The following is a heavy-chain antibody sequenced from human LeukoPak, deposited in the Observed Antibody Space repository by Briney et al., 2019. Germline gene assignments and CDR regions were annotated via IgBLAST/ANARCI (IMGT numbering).Heavy chain of an antibody. Sequence: PGRSLRLSCAASGFTFSSYSMNWVRQAPGKGLEWVSSISSSSSYIYYADSVKGRFTISRDNAKNSLYLQMNSLRAEDTAVYYCARSCYYDSSGYYFPPVPLDYWGQGTLVTVSS. V-gene: IGHV3-21*01. CDR1: GFTFSSYS. CDR2: ISSSSSYI. CDR3: ARSCYYDSSGYYFPPVPLDY. J-gene: IGHJ4*02. D-gene: IGHD3-22*01.